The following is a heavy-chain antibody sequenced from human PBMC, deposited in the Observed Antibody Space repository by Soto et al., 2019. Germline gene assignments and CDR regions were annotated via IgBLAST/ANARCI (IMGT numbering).Heavy chain of an antibody. CDR3: AKRRGAGGHFDY. V-gene: IGHV3-23*01. CDR1: GFTFSSYA. CDR2: VSIGGST. Sequence: PGGSLRLSCAASGFTFSSYAMGWVRQGPGKGLEWVAVVSIGGSTHYADSVRGRFTISRDNSKNTLSLQMNSLTAEDTAVYFCAKRRGAGGHFDYGGQGALVPVSS. J-gene: IGHJ4*02. D-gene: IGHD2-15*01.